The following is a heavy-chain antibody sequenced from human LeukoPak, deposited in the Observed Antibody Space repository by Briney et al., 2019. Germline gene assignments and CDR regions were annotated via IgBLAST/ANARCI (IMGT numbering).Heavy chain of an antibody. CDR3: ARGEAARPGFYYFDY. J-gene: IGHJ4*02. Sequence: SETLSLTCTVSGGSISSYYWSWIRQPAGKGLEWIGRIYTSGSTNYNPSLKSRVTMSVDTSKDQFSLKLSSVTAADTAVYYCARGEAARPGFYYFDYWGQGTLVTVSS. D-gene: IGHD6-6*01. CDR2: IYTSGST. CDR1: GGSISSYY. V-gene: IGHV4-4*07.